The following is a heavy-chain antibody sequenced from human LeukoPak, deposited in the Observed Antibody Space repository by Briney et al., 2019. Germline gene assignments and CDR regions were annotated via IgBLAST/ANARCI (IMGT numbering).Heavy chain of an antibody. V-gene: IGHV3-30-3*01. CDR1: GFTFSGYA. J-gene: IGHJ2*01. CDR3: ARDSMVRGVMIYWYFDL. D-gene: IGHD3-10*01. CDR2: ISYDGSNK. Sequence: GGSLRLSCAASGFTFSGYAMHWVRQAPGKGLEWVAVISYDGSNKYYADSVKGRFTISRDNSKNSLYLQMNSLRAEDTAVYYCARDSMVRGVMIYWYFDLWGRATLVTVSS.